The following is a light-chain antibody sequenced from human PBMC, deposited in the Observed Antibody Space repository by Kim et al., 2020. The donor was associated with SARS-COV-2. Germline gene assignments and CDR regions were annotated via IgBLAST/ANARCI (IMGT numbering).Light chain of an antibody. V-gene: IGKV1-5*03. J-gene: IGKJ1*01. Sequence: ACVGDRVTITCRASQSISTWLAWYQQKPGKAPNLLIYKASNLESGVPSRFSGSGSGTEFTLTISSLQPDDFATYYCQQYNSYSRTFGQGTKVEIK. CDR1: QSISTW. CDR3: QQYNSYSRT. CDR2: KAS.